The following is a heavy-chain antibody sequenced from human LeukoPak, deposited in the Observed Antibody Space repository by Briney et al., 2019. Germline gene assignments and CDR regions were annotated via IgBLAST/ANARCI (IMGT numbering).Heavy chain of an antibody. CDR3: AREKTIASGFDY. D-gene: IGHD6-25*01. V-gene: IGHV3-53*01. Sequence: GGSLRLSCAASGFSFSSYNMNWVRQAPGKGLEWVSVIYSGGSTYYADSVKGRFTISRDNSKNTLYLQMNSLRAEDTAVYYCAREKTIASGFDYWGQGTLVTVSS. J-gene: IGHJ4*02. CDR2: IYSGGST. CDR1: GFSFSSYN.